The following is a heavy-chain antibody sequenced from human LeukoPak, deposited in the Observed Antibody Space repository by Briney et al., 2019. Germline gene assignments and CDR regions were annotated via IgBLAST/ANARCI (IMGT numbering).Heavy chain of an antibody. J-gene: IGHJ4*02. Sequence: GGSLRLSCAASGFAFGSSAMNWVRQAPGKGLEWVSAITSNRAGTHYADSVKGRFTISRDNSKNTLFLQMNSLRAEDTAVYYCAKEALSHGGNIDYWGQGTLVTVSS. CDR3: AKEALSHGGNIDY. CDR2: ITSNRAGT. V-gene: IGHV3-23*01. D-gene: IGHD4-23*01. CDR1: GFAFGSSA.